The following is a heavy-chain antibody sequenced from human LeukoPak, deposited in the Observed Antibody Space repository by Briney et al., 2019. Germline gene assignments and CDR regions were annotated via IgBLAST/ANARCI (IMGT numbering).Heavy chain of an antibody. J-gene: IGHJ3*02. Sequence: GGSLRLSCAASGFTFTNYAMSWVRQAPGKGLEWVSGISGSGGSTNYADSVKGRFTISRDNSKNTLYLQMHSLRAEDTAVYYCASPSSGQSFDIWGQGTMVTVSS. CDR2: ISGSGGST. CDR1: GFTFTNYA. D-gene: IGHD6-19*01. V-gene: IGHV3-23*01. CDR3: ASPSSGQSFDI.